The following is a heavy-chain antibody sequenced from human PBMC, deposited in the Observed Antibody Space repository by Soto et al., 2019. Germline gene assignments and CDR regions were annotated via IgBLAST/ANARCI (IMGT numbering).Heavy chain of an antibody. D-gene: IGHD6-19*01. V-gene: IGHV4-39*01. CDR2: IFYSGTT. CDR1: GGSISSSDYY. Sequence: QLQLQESGPGLVKPSETLSLTCTVSGGSISSSDYYWGWIRQSPGKGLEWIGSIFYSGTTYYNSSLKSRVTISVDTSKSQFSLRLSSVTAADTAVYYCARLGMAVAGSRYFDYWGQGSLVTVSS. CDR3: ARLGMAVAGSRYFDY. J-gene: IGHJ4*02.